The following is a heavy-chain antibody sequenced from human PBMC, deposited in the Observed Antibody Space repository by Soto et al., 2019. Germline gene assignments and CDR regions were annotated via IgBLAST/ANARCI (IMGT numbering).Heavy chain of an antibody. CDR3: ARSYKKGIAAAGVSGY. V-gene: IGHV1-8*01. CDR2: MNPNSGNT. J-gene: IGHJ4*02. Sequence: VASVKVSCKSSGYPFTSYDINWVRQATGQGLEWMGWMNPNSGNTGYAQKFQGRVTMTRNTSISTAYMELSSLRSEDTAVYYCARSYKKGIAAAGVSGYWGQGTLVTVSS. CDR1: GYPFTSYD. D-gene: IGHD6-13*01.